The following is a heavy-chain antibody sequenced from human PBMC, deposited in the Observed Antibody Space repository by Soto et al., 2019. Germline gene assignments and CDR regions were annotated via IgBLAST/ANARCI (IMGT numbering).Heavy chain of an antibody. CDR2: IIPIFGTA. D-gene: IGHD3-22*01. CDR3: ARGGYYDSSGDYYYYGMDV. Sequence: GASVKVSCKASGGTFSSYAISWVRQAPGQGLEWMGGIIPIFGTANYAQKFQGRATITADKSTSTAYMELSSLRSEDTAVYYCARGGYYDSSGDYYYYGMDVWGQGTTVTVSS. V-gene: IGHV1-69*06. CDR1: GGTFSSYA. J-gene: IGHJ6*02.